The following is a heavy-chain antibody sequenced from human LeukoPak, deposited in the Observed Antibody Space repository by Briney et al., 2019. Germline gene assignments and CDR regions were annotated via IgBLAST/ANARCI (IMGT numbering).Heavy chain of an antibody. D-gene: IGHD3-3*01. V-gene: IGHV3-30*02. CDR1: GFTFSSYG. CDR2: IRYDGSNK. CDR3: SKEGGEWLFPTPFDY. Sequence: QSGGSLRLSCAASGFTFSSYGMHWVRQAPGKGLEWVAFIRYDGSNKYYADSVKGRFTIPRDNYKNTLYLQMNSLRAEDTAVYYCSKEGGEWLFPTPFDYWGQGTLVTVSS. J-gene: IGHJ4*01.